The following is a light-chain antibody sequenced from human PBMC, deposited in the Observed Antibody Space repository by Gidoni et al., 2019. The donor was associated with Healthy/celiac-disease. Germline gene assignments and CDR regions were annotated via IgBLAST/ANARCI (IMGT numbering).Light chain of an antibody. Sequence: DIQMTQSPSTLSASVGDRVTITCRASQSISSWLAWYQQKPGKAPKLLIYDASSLESGVPSRFSVSGSGTEFTLTISSLQPDDFATYYCQQYNSYRALTFGGXTKVEIK. J-gene: IGKJ4*01. CDR1: QSISSW. CDR2: DAS. V-gene: IGKV1-5*01. CDR3: QQYNSYRALT.